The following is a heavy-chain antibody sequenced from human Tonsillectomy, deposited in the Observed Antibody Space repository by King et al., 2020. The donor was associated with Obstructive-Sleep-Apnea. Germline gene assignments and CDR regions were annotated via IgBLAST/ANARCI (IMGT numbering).Heavy chain of an antibody. D-gene: IGHD3-22*01. V-gene: IGHV3-30-3*01. CDR2: ISYDGNNK. Sequence: QVQLVESGGGVVQPGRSLRLSCAASGFTFSNYTMHWVRQAPGKGLEWVAVISYDGNNKYYADSVKDRFTISRDNSKNTLYLQMNSLRAEDTAVYYCARVPYYYDSSGYDYWGQGTLVTVSS. CDR3: ARVPYYYDSSGYDY. J-gene: IGHJ4*02. CDR1: GFTFSNYT.